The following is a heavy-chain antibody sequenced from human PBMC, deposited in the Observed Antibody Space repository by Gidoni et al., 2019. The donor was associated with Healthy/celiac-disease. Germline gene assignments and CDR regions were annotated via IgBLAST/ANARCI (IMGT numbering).Heavy chain of an antibody. CDR2: INHSGST. Sequence: VQLQQWGAGLLKPSETLSLTCAVYGGSFSGYYWSWIRQPPGKGLEWIGEINHSGSTNYNPSLKSRVTISVDTSKNQSSLKLSSVTAADTAVYYCARGLRYASYYYYYGMDVWGQGTTVTVSS. CDR3: ARGLRYASYYYYYGMDV. J-gene: IGHJ6*02. D-gene: IGHD4-17*01. V-gene: IGHV4-34*01. CDR1: GGSFSGYY.